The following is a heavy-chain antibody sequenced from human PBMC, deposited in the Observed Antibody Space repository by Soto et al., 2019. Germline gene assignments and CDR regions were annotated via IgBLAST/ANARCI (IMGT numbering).Heavy chain of an antibody. J-gene: IGHJ4*02. V-gene: IGHV3-21*01. D-gene: IGHD3-22*01. Sequence: EVQLVESGGGLVKPGGSLRLSCAASGFTFSSYSMNWVRQAPGKGLEWVSSISSSSSYIYYADSVKGRFTISRDNAKNSLYLQMNSLRAEDTAVYYCARDLGPPYDSSGYYDYWGQGTLVTVSS. CDR1: GFTFSSYS. CDR2: ISSSSSYI. CDR3: ARDLGPPYDSSGYYDY.